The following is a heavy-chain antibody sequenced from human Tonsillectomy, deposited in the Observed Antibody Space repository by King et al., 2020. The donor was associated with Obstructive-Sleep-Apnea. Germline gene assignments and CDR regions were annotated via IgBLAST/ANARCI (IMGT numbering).Heavy chain of an antibody. Sequence: QLVQSGAEVKKPGEYLKISCKGSGYSFTSYWIGWVRQMHGKGLEWMGIIYPCDSDTRYSPSFQGQVTISADNSISTAYLQWSSLKASDPAMYYCWRSTYSSSWYGGFDPWGQGTLVTVSS. CDR2: IYPCDSDT. CDR1: GYSFTSYW. D-gene: IGHD6-13*01. V-gene: IGHV5-51*01. J-gene: IGHJ5*02. CDR3: WRSTYSSSWYGGFDP.